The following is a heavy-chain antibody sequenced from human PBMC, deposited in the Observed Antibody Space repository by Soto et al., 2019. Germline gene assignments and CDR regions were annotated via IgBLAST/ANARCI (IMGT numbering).Heavy chain of an antibody. J-gene: IGHJ5*02. CDR1: GGSVSSNSYY. CDR3: ARSFPHGTVGATSWFDP. V-gene: IGHV4-61*01. CDR2: TYDSGST. Sequence: SETLSLTCTISGGSVSSNSYYSSWIRQPPGKGLEWIGYTYDSGSTKYNPSLKSRVTISVDTSKNQFSLKLSSVTGADTAVYYCARSFPHGTVGATSWFDPWGQGTLVTV. D-gene: IGHD1-26*01.